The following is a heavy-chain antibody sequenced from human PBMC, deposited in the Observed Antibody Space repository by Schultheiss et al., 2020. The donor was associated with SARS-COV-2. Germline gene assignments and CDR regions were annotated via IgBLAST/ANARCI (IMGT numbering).Heavy chain of an antibody. D-gene: IGHD3-3*01. CDR2: IYYSGST. CDR1: GGSISSYY. Sequence: SETLSLTCTVSGGSISSYYWSWIRQPPGKGLEWIGYIYYSGSTNYNPSLKSRVTISVDTSKNQFSLKLSSVTAADTAVYYCARLGSIYDFWSGYPTYYYYYYMDVWGKGTTVTVSS. V-gene: IGHV4-59*08. CDR3: ARLGSIYDFWSGYPTYYYYYYMDV. J-gene: IGHJ6*03.